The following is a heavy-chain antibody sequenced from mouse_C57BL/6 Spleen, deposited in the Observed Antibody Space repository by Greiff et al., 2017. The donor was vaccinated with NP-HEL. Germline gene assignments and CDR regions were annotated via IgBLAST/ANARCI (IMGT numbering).Heavy chain of an antibody. CDR1: GFSFNTYA. CDR2: IRSKSNNYAT. D-gene: IGHD2-4*01. V-gene: IGHV10-1*01. J-gene: IGHJ4*01. Sequence: DVKLVESGGGLVQPKGSFKLSCAASGFSFNTYAMNWVRQAPGKGLEWVARIRSKSNNYATYYADSVKDRFTISRDDSESMLYLQMNNLKTDDTAMYYCVRGDYPYAMDYWGQGTSVTVSS. CDR3: VRGDYPYAMDY.